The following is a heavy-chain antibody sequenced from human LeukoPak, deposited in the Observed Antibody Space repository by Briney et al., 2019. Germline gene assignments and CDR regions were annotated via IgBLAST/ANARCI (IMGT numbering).Heavy chain of an antibody. CDR3: ARPYYYDSRIDP. D-gene: IGHD3-22*01. CDR1: GGSISSGDYY. V-gene: IGHV4-30-4*01. J-gene: IGHJ5*02. Sequence: PSQTLSLTCTVSGGSISSGDYYWSWIRQPPGKGLEWIAYMYYSGSTYYNPSLKIRLTMSADTSKNQLSLKLSSVTAADTAVYYCARPYYYDSRIDPWGQGILVTVSS. CDR2: MYYSGST.